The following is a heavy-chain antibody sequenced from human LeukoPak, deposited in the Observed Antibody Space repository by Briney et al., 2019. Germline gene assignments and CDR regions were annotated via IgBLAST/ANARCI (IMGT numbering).Heavy chain of an antibody. D-gene: IGHD3-16*01. CDR3: AKADRFGTAALFDY. CDR1: GFTFRSYA. Sequence: GGALRLSRAASGFTFRSYAMSCVRQAPGKGLEGVSAVSGSGGSTYYADSVKGGFTISRDNSKNTLYLQMNSLRAEDTAVYYCAKADRFGTAALFDYWGQGTLVTVSS. J-gene: IGHJ4*02. V-gene: IGHV3-23*01. CDR2: VSGSGGST.